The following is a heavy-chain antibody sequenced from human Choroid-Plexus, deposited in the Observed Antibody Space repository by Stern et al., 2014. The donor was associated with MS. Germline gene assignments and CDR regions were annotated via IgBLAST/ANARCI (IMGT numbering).Heavy chain of an antibody. V-gene: IGHV3-30*18. CDR2: TSSVGSNQ. Sequence: VQLVESGGGVVQPGRSLRLSCAASGFNFNYYAMHWVRQAPGKGLEWGASTSSVGSNQNYADSVKGRFTISRDNSKNTLYLQMNSLRAADTAVYYCAKDRWGDGYPIFDYWCQGTVVTVSS. J-gene: IGHJ4*02. D-gene: IGHD5-24*01. CDR3: AKDRWGDGYPIFDY. CDR1: GFNFNYYA.